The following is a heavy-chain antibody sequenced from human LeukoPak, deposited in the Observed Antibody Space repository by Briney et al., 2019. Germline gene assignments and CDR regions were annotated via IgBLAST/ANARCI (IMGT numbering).Heavy chain of an antibody. V-gene: IGHV4-39*02. J-gene: IGHJ4*02. Sequence: SETLSLTCTVSGGSVSSSSYYWGWIRQPPGKGLEWIGSIYYSGSTSYNPSLKSRVTISVDTSQNQFSLNLSSVTAADTAVYYCARERWDGRELDYWGQGSLVTVSS. CDR3: ARERWDGRELDY. D-gene: IGHD5-24*01. CDR1: GGSVSSSSYY. CDR2: IYYSGST.